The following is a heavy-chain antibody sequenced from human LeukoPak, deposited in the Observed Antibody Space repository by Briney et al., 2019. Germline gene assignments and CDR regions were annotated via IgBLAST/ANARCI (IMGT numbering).Heavy chain of an antibody. J-gene: IGHJ6*02. Sequence: ASVKVSCKASGGAFSSYAISWVRQAPGQGLEWMGGIIPIFGTANYAQKFQGRVTITADESTSTAYMELSSPRSEDTAVYYCARPIKGYCSGGSCHYYYYYGMDVWGQGTTVTVSS. CDR3: ARPIKGYCSGGSCHYYYYYGMDV. D-gene: IGHD2-15*01. V-gene: IGHV1-69*13. CDR1: GGAFSSYA. CDR2: IIPIFGTA.